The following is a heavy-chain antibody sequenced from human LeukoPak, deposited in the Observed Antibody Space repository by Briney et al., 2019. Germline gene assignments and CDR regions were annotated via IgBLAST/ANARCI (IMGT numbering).Heavy chain of an antibody. CDR2: IYHSGST. Sequence: PSETLSLTCAVSGYSISSGYYWGWIRQPPGKGLEWIGSIYHSGSTYYNPSLKSRVTISVDTSKYQFSLKLSSVTAADTAVYYCARENYDSNYFDYWGQGTLVTVSS. J-gene: IGHJ4*02. D-gene: IGHD3-3*01. CDR1: GYSISSGYY. V-gene: IGHV4-38-2*02. CDR3: ARENYDSNYFDY.